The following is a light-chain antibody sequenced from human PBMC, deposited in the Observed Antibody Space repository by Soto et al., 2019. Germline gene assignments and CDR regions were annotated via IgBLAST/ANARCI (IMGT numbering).Light chain of an antibody. CDR2: AAS. CDR3: QQSYSTPRS. CDR1: QSISNY. V-gene: IGKV1-39*01. J-gene: IGKJ1*01. Sequence: DIQMTQSPSSLSASVGDRVTITCRASQSISNYLNWYQQKPGKAPKLLMYAASSLQSGVPSMFSGIGSGTDFTLTICRLQPEDCATYYCQQSYSTPRSSGQGTKVEIK.